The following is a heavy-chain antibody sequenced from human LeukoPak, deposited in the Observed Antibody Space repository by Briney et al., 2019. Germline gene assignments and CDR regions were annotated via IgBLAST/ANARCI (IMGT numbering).Heavy chain of an antibody. D-gene: IGHD6-19*01. Sequence: GESLKISCKGSGYSFTNYWIGWVRQMPGKGLEWMGILYPGDSDTRYSPSFQGQVTISVDKSISTAYLQWSSLKASDTAMYYCARRLLHLYTSGWSNAFDIWGQGTMVTVSS. J-gene: IGHJ3*02. CDR3: ARRLLHLYTSGWSNAFDI. V-gene: IGHV5-51*01. CDR2: LYPGDSDT. CDR1: GYSFTNYW.